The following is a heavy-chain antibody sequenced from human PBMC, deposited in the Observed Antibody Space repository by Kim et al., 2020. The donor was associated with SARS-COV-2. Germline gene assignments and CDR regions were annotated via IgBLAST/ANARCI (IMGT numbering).Heavy chain of an antibody. D-gene: IGHD2-8*02. J-gene: IGHJ6*02. CDR2: ITTKNGAT. Sequence: ASVKVSCKASGYTFSKYYIHWVRQAPGQGLQWVGWITTKNGATNYAQKFHGRVTVTMDTSISTAYMELTSLTSDDTAVYYCAREEEYCTGSACNGMDVWGQGTTVTVSS. V-gene: IGHV1-2*02. CDR1: GYTFSKYY. CDR3: AREEEYCTGSACNGMDV.